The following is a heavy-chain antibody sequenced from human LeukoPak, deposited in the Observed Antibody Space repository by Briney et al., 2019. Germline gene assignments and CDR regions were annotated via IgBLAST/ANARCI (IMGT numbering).Heavy chain of an antibody. CDR3: AHRRLPGYSSSRYLRPGGWFDP. D-gene: IGHD6-13*01. J-gene: IGHJ5*02. CDR2: IYWNDDK. Sequence: TLSLTCTVSGDSISSYYCSWIRQPPGKALEWLALIYWNDDKRYSPSLKSRLTITKDTSKNRVVLTMTNMDPVDTATYYCAHRRLPGYSSSRYLRPGGWFDPWGQGTLVTVSS. V-gene: IGHV2-5*08. CDR1: GDSISSYYC.